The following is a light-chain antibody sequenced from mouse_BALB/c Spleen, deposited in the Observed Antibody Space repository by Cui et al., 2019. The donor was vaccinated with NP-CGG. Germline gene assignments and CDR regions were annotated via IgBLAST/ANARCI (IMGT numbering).Light chain of an antibody. CDR1: TGSVTTSNQ. CDR2: GTN. CDR3: ALWYSNHWV. V-gene: IGLV1*01. J-gene: IGLJ1*01. Sequence: QAVVTKAAALSTSPGETGTLTCRSSTGSVTTSNQLDWVQEKPDHLFTGLIGGTNNRAPGVPARFSGSLIGDKAALTITGAQTEDEAIYFCALWYSNHWVFGGGTKLTVL.